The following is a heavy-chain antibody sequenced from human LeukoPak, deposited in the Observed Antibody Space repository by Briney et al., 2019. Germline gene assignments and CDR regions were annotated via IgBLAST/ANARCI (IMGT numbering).Heavy chain of an antibody. CDR3: ARVAIFGVVISAFDI. Sequence: PSETLSLTCTVPGGSISSYYWSWIRQPPGKGLEWIGYIYYSGSTNYNPSLKSRVTISVDTSKNQFSLKLSSVTAADTAVYYCARVAIFGVVISAFDIWGQGTMVTVSS. CDR2: IYYSGST. J-gene: IGHJ3*02. V-gene: IGHV4-59*01. CDR1: GGSISSYY. D-gene: IGHD3-3*01.